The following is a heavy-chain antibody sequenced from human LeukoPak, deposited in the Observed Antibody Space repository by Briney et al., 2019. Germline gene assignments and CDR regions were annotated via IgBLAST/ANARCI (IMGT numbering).Heavy chain of an antibody. Sequence: GGSLRLSCAASGFTFSSYGMSWVRQAPGRGLEWVSTISGSGGNTYYADSVKGRFTISRDNSKNTLNLQMNSLGAEDTAVYYCAKDQGGSNDYWGQGTLVTVSS. CDR1: GFTFSSYG. CDR3: AKDQGGSNDY. D-gene: IGHD5-12*01. J-gene: IGHJ4*02. CDR2: ISGSGGNT. V-gene: IGHV3-23*01.